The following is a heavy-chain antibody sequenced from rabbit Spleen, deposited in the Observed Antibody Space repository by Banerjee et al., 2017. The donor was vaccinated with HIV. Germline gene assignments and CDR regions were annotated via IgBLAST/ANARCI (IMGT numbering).Heavy chain of an antibody. D-gene: IGHD1-1*01. CDR1: GFSFSTNYY. CDR3: ARDLPDIIGWNFGF. V-gene: IGHV1S40*01. J-gene: IGHJ4*02. CDR2: IYTDSGSA. Sequence: EESGGDLVRPGASLTLTCTASGFSFSTNYYMCWVRQAPGKGLEWVGCIYTDSGSAYYASWAKGRFTISKTSSTTVFLQMTSLTAADTATYFCARDLPDIIGWNFGFWGPGTLVTVS.